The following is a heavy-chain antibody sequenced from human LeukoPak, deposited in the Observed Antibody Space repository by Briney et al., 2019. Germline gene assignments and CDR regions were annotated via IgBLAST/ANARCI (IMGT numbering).Heavy chain of an antibody. V-gene: IGHV1-69*05. CDR2: IIPIFGTA. J-gene: IGHJ4*02. Sequence: SVKVSCMASGGTFSSYAISWVRQAPGQGLEWMGRIIPIFGTANYAQKFQGRVTITTDESTSTAYMELSSLRSEDTAVYYCARSDYGDWINFDYWGQGTLVTVSS. D-gene: IGHD4-17*01. CDR1: GGTFSSYA. CDR3: ARSDYGDWINFDY.